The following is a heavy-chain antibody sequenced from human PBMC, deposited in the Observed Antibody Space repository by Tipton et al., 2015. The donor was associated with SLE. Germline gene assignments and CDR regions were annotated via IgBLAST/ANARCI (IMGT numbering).Heavy chain of an antibody. J-gene: IGHJ4*02. CDR3: AREPGTTEWYFDY. CDR2: ISSSGSTI. D-gene: IGHD1-7*01. V-gene: IGHV3-11*04. CDR1: GFTFSDYY. Sequence: SLRLSCAASGFTFSDYYMSWIRQAPGKGLEWVSYISSSGSTIYYADSVKGRFTISRDNAKNSLYLQMNSLRAEDTAVYYCAREPGTTEWYFDYWGQGTLVTVSS.